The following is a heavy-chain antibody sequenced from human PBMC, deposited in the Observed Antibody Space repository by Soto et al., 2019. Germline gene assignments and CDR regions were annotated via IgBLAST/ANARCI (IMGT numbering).Heavy chain of an antibody. Sequence: GESLKISCKGSGYSFTSYWIGWVRQMPGKGLEWMGIIYPGDSDTRYSPSFQGQVSISADKSIRTAYLQWSSLKASDTAMYYCARPSNYYDSSGYYSPTLFDYWGQGTLVTVSS. V-gene: IGHV5-51*01. J-gene: IGHJ4*02. CDR3: ARPSNYYDSSGYYSPTLFDY. CDR1: GYSFTSYW. CDR2: IYPGDSDT. D-gene: IGHD3-22*01.